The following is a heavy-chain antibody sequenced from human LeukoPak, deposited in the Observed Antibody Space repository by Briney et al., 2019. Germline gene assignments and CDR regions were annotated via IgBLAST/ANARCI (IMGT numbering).Heavy chain of an antibody. V-gene: IGHV4-61*02. CDR1: GGSISSGSYY. CDR2: IYTSGST. CDR3: ARGRGYYYGSGSDY. D-gene: IGHD3-10*01. Sequence: PSETLSLTCTVSGGSISSGSYYWSWIRQPAGKGLEWIGRIYTSGSTNYNPSLKSRVTISVDTSKNQFSLKLSSVTAADTAVYYCARGRGYYYGSGSDYWGQGTLVTVSS. J-gene: IGHJ4*02.